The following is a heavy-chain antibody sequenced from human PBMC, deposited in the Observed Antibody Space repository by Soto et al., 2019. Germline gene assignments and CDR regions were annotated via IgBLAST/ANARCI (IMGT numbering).Heavy chain of an antibody. D-gene: IGHD6-13*01. Sequence: PGGSLRLSCAPSGFTFSSYGMHWVRQAPGKGLEWVAVIWYDGSNKYYADSVKGRFTISRDNSKNTLYLQMNSPRAEDTAVYYCARGGGAAAGIFDYWGQGTLVTVSS. CDR2: IWYDGSNK. J-gene: IGHJ4*02. CDR1: GFTFSSYG. V-gene: IGHV3-33*01. CDR3: ARGGGAAAGIFDY.